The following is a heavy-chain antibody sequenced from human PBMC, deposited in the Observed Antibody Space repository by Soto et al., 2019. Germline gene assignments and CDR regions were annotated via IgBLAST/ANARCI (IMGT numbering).Heavy chain of an antibody. CDR3: ARGGSGSYWAFDY. CDR2: ISGYNGHT. Sequence: QVHSVQSGVEVKKPGASVKVSCKASAYSFTSYGSDWVRQAPGQGLEWMGWISGYNGHTNYAQKLQGRVIMTTDTSTSTAYMEPRSLRSDDTAVYYCARGGSGSYWAFDYWGQGTLVTVSS. V-gene: IGHV1-18*01. D-gene: IGHD1-26*01. CDR1: AYSFTSYG. J-gene: IGHJ4*02.